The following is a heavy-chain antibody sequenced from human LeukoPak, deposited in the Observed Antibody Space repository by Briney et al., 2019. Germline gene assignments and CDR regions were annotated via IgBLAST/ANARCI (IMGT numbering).Heavy chain of an antibody. V-gene: IGHV3-21*01. Sequence: GGSLRLSCAASGFTFSSYSMNWVRQAPGKGLEWVSSISSSSSYIYYADSVKGRFTISRDNAKNSLYLQMNSLRAEDTAVYYCASSSSSPDSTSGYWGQGTLVTVSS. CDR2: ISSSSSYI. CDR1: GFTFSSYS. D-gene: IGHD6-13*01. CDR3: ASSSSSPDSTSGY. J-gene: IGHJ4*02.